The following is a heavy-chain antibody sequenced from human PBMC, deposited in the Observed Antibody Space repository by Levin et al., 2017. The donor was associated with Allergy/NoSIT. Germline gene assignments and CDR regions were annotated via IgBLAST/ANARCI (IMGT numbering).Heavy chain of an antibody. V-gene: IGHV1-69*13. Sequence: EASVKVSCKASGGTFSSYAISWVRQAPGQGLEWMGGIIPIFGTANYAQKFQGRVTITADESTSTAYMELSSLRSEDTAVYYCARRHYGSGSAGYYYYYYMDVWGKGTTVTVSS. CDR3: ARRHYGSGSAGYYYYYYMDV. CDR1: GGTFSSYA. J-gene: IGHJ6*03. D-gene: IGHD3-10*01. CDR2: IIPIFGTA.